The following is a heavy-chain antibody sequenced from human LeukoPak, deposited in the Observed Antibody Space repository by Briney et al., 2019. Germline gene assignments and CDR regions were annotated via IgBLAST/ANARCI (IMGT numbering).Heavy chain of an antibody. CDR2: KYYSGSA. V-gene: IGHV4-31*03. CDR3: ATPYCSSLSCLDVFNM. J-gene: IGHJ3*02. D-gene: IGHD2-2*01. Sequence: SETLSLTCSVSGVSVSDGRYYWTWIRQHPGKGLEWIGYKYYSGSAKYNPSLKSRLTVSIDTSKNQFSLQLSSVTAADTATYYCATPYCSSLSCLDVFNMWGQGTRVTVSS. CDR1: GVSVSDGRYY.